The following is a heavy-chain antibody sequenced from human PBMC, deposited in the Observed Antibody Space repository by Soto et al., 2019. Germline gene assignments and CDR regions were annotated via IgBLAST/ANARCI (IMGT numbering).Heavy chain of an antibody. CDR1: GFTFSSYA. V-gene: IGHV3-30-3*01. CDR3: ATAMVEDPG. D-gene: IGHD3-10*01. CDR2: ISYDGSNK. J-gene: IGHJ4*02. Sequence: PGGSLRLSCAASGFTFSSYAMHWVRQAPGKGLEWVAVISYDGSNKYYADSVKGRFTISRDNSKNTLYLQMNSLRAEDTAVYYCATAMVEDPGWGQGTLVTVSS.